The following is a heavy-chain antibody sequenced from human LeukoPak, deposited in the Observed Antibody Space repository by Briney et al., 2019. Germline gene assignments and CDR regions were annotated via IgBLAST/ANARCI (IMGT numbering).Heavy chain of an antibody. J-gene: IGHJ4*02. D-gene: IGHD1-26*01. CDR3: ARRGSYRNYFDY. V-gene: IGHV4-4*09. CDR2: IYTSGST. CDR1: GGSISSYY. Sequence: SETLSLTCTVSGGSISSYYWSWIRQPPGKGLEWIGYIYTSGSTNYNPSLKSRVTISVDTSKNQFSLKLSSVTAADTAVYYCARRGSYRNYFDYWGQGTLVTVSS.